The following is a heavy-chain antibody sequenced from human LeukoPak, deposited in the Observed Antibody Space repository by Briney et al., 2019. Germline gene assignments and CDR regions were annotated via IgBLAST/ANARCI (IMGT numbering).Heavy chain of an antibody. CDR3: ARDFYGDYALSAFDI. CDR2: IKQDGSEK. CDR1: GFTFSSYW. D-gene: IGHD4-17*01. Sequence: PGGSLRLPCAASGFTFSSYWMSWVRQAPGKGLEWLANIKQDGSEKYYVDSVKGRFTISRDNAKNSLYLQMNSLRAEDTAVYYCARDFYGDYALSAFDIWGQGTMATVSS. J-gene: IGHJ3*02. V-gene: IGHV3-7*01.